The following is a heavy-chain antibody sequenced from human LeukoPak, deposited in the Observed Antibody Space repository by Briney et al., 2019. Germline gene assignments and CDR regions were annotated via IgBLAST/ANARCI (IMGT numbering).Heavy chain of an antibody. J-gene: IGHJ3*02. CDR3: ARHLIRYDAFDI. D-gene: IGHD3-16*01. Sequence: SGTLSLTRTGSGGSISSYYWSWIRQPPGEGLEWIGHIYYSGSTNYNPSLKSRVTISVDTSKNQFSLKLSSVTAADTAVYYCARHLIRYDAFDIWGQGTMVTVSS. CDR2: IYYSGST. V-gene: IGHV4-59*08. CDR1: GGSISSYY.